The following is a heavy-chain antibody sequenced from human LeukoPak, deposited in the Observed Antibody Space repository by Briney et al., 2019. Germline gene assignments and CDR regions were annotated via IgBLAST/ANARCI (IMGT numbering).Heavy chain of an antibody. CDR3: ARALTGRQWLSDY. D-gene: IGHD6-19*01. Sequence: GSLRLSCAASGFTFSSYWMSWVRQAPGKGLEWVANIKQDESEKYYVDSVKGRFTISRDNAKNSLYLQMNSLRAEDTAVYYCARALTGRQWLSDYWGQGTLVTVSS. CDR1: GFTFSSYW. J-gene: IGHJ4*02. CDR2: IKQDESEK. V-gene: IGHV3-7*01.